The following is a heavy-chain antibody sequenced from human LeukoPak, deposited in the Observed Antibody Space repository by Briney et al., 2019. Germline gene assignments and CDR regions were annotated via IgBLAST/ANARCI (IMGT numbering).Heavy chain of an antibody. Sequence: GGSLRLSCAASGFTVSHNYMSWVRQAPGKGLEWVSVIYSGGSTYYADSVKGRFTISRDNSKNTLYLQMNSLGAEDTAVYYCARAGGYYDSSGWYYFDYWGQGTLVTVSS. V-gene: IGHV3-66*01. J-gene: IGHJ4*02. CDR3: ARAGGYYDSSGWYYFDY. D-gene: IGHD3-22*01. CDR1: GFTVSHNY. CDR2: IYSGGST.